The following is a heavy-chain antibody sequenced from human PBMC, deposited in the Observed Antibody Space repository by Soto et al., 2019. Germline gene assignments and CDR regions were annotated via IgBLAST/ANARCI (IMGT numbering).Heavy chain of an antibody. CDR3: ARDVGPTQGNQYRPLDGIAAAIGCDP. D-gene: IGHD6-13*01. CDR1: GYNFTRYG. Sequence: APVKISCKASGYNFTRYGIGWVRQAPGPGLEWMGWLSAYDGNTKDAQKLQGRVTMTTDTSTSTAYMELRSLRSDNTAVYNCARDVGPTQGNQYRPLDGIAAAIGCDPWGQGTLVT. V-gene: IGHV1-18*04. CDR2: LSAYDGNT. J-gene: IGHJ5*02.